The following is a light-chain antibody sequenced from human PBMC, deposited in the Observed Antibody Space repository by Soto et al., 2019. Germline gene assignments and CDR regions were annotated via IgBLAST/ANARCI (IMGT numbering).Light chain of an antibody. CDR2: KAS. CDR1: QSINIW. Sequence: IPMTQSSSTLSASVGDRVTFTCRASQSINIWLAWYQQKPGKAPKLLIYKASTLEVGVPSRFSGSGSGTEFTLTISTLQPSDFATYYCQQYNSYPWTFGQATKV. CDR3: QQYNSYPWT. V-gene: IGKV1-5*03. J-gene: IGKJ1*01.